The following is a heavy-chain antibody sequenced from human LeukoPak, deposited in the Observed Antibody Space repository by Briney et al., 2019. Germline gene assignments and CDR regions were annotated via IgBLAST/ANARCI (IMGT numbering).Heavy chain of an antibody. D-gene: IGHD6-13*01. V-gene: IGHV3-11*01. CDR3: AKSSSWYKPFDY. CDR1: GFTFSDYY. J-gene: IGHJ4*02. CDR2: ISSSGSTI. Sequence: PGGSLRLSCAASGFTFSDYYMSWIRQAPGKGLEWVSYISSSGSTIYYADSVKGRFTISRDNSKNTLYLQMNSLRAEDTAVYYCAKSSSWYKPFDYWGQGTLVTVSS.